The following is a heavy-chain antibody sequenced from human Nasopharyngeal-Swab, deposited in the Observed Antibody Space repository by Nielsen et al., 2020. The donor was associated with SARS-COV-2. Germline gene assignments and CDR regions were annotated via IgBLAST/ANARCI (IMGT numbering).Heavy chain of an antibody. Sequence: GVLKISCSASGFTFSSYWMHWVRQLPGKGLVWVSRISTDGSGTNYADSVKGRFTVSRDNAKNTLYLQMNSLRAEDTAVYYCARREGFCSGGTCYLDYWGQGTLVTVSS. CDR2: ISTDGSGT. CDR1: GFTFSSYW. D-gene: IGHD2-15*01. CDR3: ARREGFCSGGTCYLDY. V-gene: IGHV3-74*01. J-gene: IGHJ4*02.